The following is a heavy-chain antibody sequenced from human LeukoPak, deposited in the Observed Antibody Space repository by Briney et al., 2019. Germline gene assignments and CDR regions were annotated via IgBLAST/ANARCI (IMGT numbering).Heavy chain of an antibody. D-gene: IGHD3-16*02. CDR2: INHSGST. CDR1: GGSFSGYY. Sequence: SETLSLTCAVYGGSFSGYYWSWIRQPPGKGLEWIGEINHSGSTNYNPSLKSRVTISVDTSKNQFSLKLSSVTAADTAVYYCARRSDGLCLGELSLTPPGYYFDFWGQGTLVTVSS. CDR3: ARRSDGLCLGELSLTPPGYYFDF. V-gene: IGHV4-34*01. J-gene: IGHJ4*02.